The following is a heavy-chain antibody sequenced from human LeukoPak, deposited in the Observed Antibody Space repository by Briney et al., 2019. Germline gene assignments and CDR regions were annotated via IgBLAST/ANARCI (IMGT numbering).Heavy chain of an antibody. Sequence: SETLSLTCTASGGSISSSSYYWGWIRQPPGKGLEWIGSIYYSGSTYYNPSLKSRVTISVDTSKNQFSLKLSSVTAADTAVYYCARVAVAGRVLRYYYGMDVWGQGTTVTVSS. CDR1: GGSISSSSYY. CDR3: ARVAVAGRVLRYYYGMDV. V-gene: IGHV4-39*01. D-gene: IGHD6-19*01. J-gene: IGHJ6*02. CDR2: IYYSGST.